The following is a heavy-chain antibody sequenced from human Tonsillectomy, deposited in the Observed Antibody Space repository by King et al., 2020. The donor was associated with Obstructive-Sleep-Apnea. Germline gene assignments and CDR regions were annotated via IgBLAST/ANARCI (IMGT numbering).Heavy chain of an antibody. V-gene: IGHV3-53*04. CDR2: INSGGIT. Sequence: VQLVESGGGLVQPGGSLRLSCAVSGFSVSGNYMSWVRQAPGKGLEWVSVINSGGITYYPDSVKGRFTISRHSSKNTLYLQMNSLRPQDTAVYYCAAMTTVTPFDYWGQGTLVTVPS. D-gene: IGHD4-17*01. CDR3: AAMTTVTPFDY. CDR1: GFSVSGNY. J-gene: IGHJ4*01.